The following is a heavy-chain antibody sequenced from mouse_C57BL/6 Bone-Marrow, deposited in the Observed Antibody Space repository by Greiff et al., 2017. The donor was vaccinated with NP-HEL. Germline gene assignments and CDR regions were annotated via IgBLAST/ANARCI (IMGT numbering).Heavy chain of an antibody. D-gene: IGHD1-1*01. CDR2: IYPRSGNT. V-gene: IGHV1-81*01. J-gene: IGHJ3*01. CDR1: GYTFTSYG. CDR3: AREGGYGSSSAWFAY. Sequence: VQLQQSGAGLARPGASVKLSCKASGYTFTSYGISWVKQRTGQGLEWIGEIYPRSGNTYYNEKFKGKATLTADKSSSTAYMALRSLTSEDSAVYFCAREGGYGSSSAWFAYWGQGTLVTVSA.